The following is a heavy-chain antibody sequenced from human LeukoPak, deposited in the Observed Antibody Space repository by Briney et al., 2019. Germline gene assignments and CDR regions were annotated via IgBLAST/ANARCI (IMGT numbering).Heavy chain of an antibody. CDR1: GYTFSTYD. CDR2: VNPNSGNT. D-gene: IGHD2-21*01. J-gene: IGHJ3*02. V-gene: IGHV1-8*01. Sequence: GASVKVSCKASGYTFSTYDINWVRQATGQGREWMGWVNPNSGNTGYAQKFQGRVTITRNTSISTAYMDLSYLRSEDTAVYYCARGKAGDCGGHRAFDIWGQGTMVTVSS. CDR3: ARGKAGDCGGHRAFDI.